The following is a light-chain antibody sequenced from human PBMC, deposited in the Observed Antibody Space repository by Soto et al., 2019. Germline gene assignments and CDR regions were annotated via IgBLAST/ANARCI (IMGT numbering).Light chain of an antibody. J-gene: IGKJ2*01. CDR1: QSVSSN. V-gene: IGKV3-20*01. Sequence: EIVMTQSPVTLSVSPGERVTLSCRASQSVSSNLAWYQQKPGQAPSLLIYGAFTRATGIPARFSGTGSGTDFTLTIRRLEPEDCGVYYCQQYGGSPPYTFGQGTRLEIK. CDR3: QQYGGSPPYT. CDR2: GAF.